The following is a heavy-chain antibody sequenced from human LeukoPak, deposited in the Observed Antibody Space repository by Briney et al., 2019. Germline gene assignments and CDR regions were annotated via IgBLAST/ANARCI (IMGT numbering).Heavy chain of an antibody. V-gene: IGHV3-7*04. J-gene: IGHJ5*02. CDR1: GFTLSAYW. CDR2: IKQDGSEK. Sequence: GGSLRLSCAASGFTLSAYWMSWVRQAPGKGLEWVANIKQDGSEKYYVDSVRGRFTISRDNAKNSLYLQMNSLRAEDTAVYSCARGYSRSWFDPWGQGTLVTVSS. CDR3: ARGYSRSWFDP. D-gene: IGHD1-14*01.